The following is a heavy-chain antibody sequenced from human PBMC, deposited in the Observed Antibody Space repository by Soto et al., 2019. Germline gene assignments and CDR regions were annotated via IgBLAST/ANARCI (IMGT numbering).Heavy chain of an antibody. Sequence: SLRLISGAYGFIFSSYSMKLVRQAPGKGLERVSSISSSSSYIYYADSVKGRFTISRDNAKNSLYLQMNSLRAEDTAVYYCARETNGFMGAIAPAGYSYYGMDVWDQGTTVS. V-gene: IGHV3-21*04. CDR1: GFIFSSYS. J-gene: IGHJ6*02. CDR2: ISSSSSYI. D-gene: IGHD1-26*01. CDR3: ARETNGFMGAIAPAGYSYYGMDV.